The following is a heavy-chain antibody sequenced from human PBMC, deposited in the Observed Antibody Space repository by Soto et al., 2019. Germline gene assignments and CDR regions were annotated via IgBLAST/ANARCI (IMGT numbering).Heavy chain of an antibody. CDR2: INHSGST. V-gene: IGHV4-34*01. J-gene: IGHJ4*02. CDR3: VLDVVVVAATDY. CDR1: GGSFSGYY. D-gene: IGHD2-15*01. Sequence: SETLSLTCAVYGGSFSGYYWSWIRQPPGKGLEWIGEINHSGSTNYNPSLKSRVTISVDTSKNQFSLKLSSVTAADTAVYYCVLDVVVVAATDYWGQGTLVTVSS.